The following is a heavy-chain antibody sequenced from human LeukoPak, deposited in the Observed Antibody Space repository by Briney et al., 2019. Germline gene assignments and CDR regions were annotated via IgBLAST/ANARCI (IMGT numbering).Heavy chain of an antibody. CDR1: GFSFSSYG. V-gene: IGHV3-23*01. CDR2: ISAYGGST. Sequence: GGSLRLSCAASGFSFSSYGMSWVRQAPGKGLEWVSSISAYGGSTYYADSVKGRFTISRDNSKNTLYLQMYSLRADDTAVYYCAKDRGRYGPLDYWGQGTLVTVSS. CDR3: AKDRGRYGPLDY. D-gene: IGHD5-18*01. J-gene: IGHJ4*02.